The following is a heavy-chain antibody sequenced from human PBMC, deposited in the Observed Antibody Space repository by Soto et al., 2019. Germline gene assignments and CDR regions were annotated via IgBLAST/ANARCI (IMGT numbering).Heavy chain of an antibody. D-gene: IGHD6-13*01. CDR2: FDPEDGET. Sequence: ASVKVSCKGSGYTLTELSMHWVRQAPGKGLEWMGGFDPEDGETVYAQKFQGRVTMTEDTSTDTAYMELSSLRSEDTAVYYCATDSWPGHGYFDYWGQGTLVTVSS. V-gene: IGHV1-24*01. CDR3: ATDSWPGHGYFDY. J-gene: IGHJ4*02. CDR1: GYTLTELS.